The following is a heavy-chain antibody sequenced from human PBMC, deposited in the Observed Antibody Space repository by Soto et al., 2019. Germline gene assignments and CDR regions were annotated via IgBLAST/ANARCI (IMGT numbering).Heavy chain of an antibody. J-gene: IGHJ4*01. Sequence: SETLSLTCAVSGVSISENHWSWIRQAPGKGLEWVGYVHFSGSTTYNPSLAPRLNISFDMSKSQVYLQLTSVTAADTAVYYCARFGAAAAHDDNWGRGVLVTVSS. D-gene: IGHD6-13*01. V-gene: IGHV4-59*01. CDR3: ARFGAAAAHDDN. CDR2: VHFSGST. CDR1: GVSISENH.